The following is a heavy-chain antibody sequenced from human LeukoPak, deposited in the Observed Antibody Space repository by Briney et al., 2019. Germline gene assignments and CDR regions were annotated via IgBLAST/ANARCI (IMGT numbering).Heavy chain of an antibody. Sequence: HPGGSLRLSCAASGFTFSSYAMSWVRQAPGKGLEWVSAISGSGGSTYYADSVKGRFTISRDNSKNTLYLQMISLRADDTAVYYCAKASSSWYITNWFDPWGQGTLVTVSP. J-gene: IGHJ5*02. D-gene: IGHD6-13*01. CDR2: ISGSGGST. CDR1: GFTFSSYA. V-gene: IGHV3-23*01. CDR3: AKASSSWYITNWFDP.